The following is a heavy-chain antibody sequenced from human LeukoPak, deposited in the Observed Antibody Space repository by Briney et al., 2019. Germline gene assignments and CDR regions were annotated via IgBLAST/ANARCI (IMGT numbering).Heavy chain of an antibody. CDR2: MYIGGST. Sequence: SETLSLTCTVSGGSISSYYLSWIRQPAGKGLEWIGRMYIGGSTSYNPSLKSRVTMSVDTSKNQFSLNLSSVTAADTAVYYCARYLRSNWFDPWGQRTLVTVSS. V-gene: IGHV4-4*07. CDR3: ARYLRSNWFDP. J-gene: IGHJ5*02. CDR1: GGSISSYY.